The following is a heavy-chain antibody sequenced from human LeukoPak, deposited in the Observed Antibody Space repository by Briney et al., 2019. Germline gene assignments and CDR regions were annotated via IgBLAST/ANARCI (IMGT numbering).Heavy chain of an antibody. Sequence: SETLSLTCTVSGGSISSYYWSWIRQPPGKGLEWIGYIYYSGSTNYNPSLKSRVTISVDTSKNQLSLKLSSVTAADTAVYYCAGHSSSWYNWFDPWGQGTLVTVSS. CDR1: GGSISSYY. CDR3: AGHSSSWYNWFDP. CDR2: IYYSGST. D-gene: IGHD6-13*01. V-gene: IGHV4-59*01. J-gene: IGHJ5*02.